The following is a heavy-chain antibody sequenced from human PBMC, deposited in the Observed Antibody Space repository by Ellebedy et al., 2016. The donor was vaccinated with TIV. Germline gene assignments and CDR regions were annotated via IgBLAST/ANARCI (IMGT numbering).Heavy chain of an antibody. J-gene: IGHJ4*02. Sequence: GESLKISCAASGFSFSDHHRDWVRQAPGKGLEWVGRIRNRANGYTTEYAASVKGRFTISRDDSKNSLYLQMNSLKSDDTAVYYCTGGTGRNGFYYLDFWGQGTLVTVSS. V-gene: IGHV3-72*01. CDR1: GFSFSDHH. CDR2: IRNRANGYTT. CDR3: TGGTGRNGFYYLDF. D-gene: IGHD1-1*01.